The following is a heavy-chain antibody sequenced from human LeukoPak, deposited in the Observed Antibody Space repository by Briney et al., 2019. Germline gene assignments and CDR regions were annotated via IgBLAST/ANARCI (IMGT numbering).Heavy chain of an antibody. CDR2: IYYSGST. D-gene: IGHD3-10*01. V-gene: IGHV4-59*01. J-gene: IGHJ4*02. CDR1: GGSISSYY. CDR3: ARVGVVRALDY. Sequence: SETLSLTCTVSGGSISSYYWSWIRQPPGKGLEWIGYIYYSGSTNYSPSLKSRVTISVDTSKNQFSLKLSSVTAADTAVYYCARVGVVRALDYWGQGTLVTVSS.